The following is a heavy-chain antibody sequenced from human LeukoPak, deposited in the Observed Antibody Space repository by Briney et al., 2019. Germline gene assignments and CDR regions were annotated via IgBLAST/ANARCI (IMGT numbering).Heavy chain of an antibody. Sequence: GGSLRLSCAASGFTFSSYAMSWVRQAPEKGLEWVSGISGSGGSTYYADSVKGRFTISRDNSKNTLYLQMNSLRAEDTAVYYCAKDDDSTGYPSYYFDYWGQGTLVTVSS. CDR1: GFTFSSYA. J-gene: IGHJ4*02. D-gene: IGHD3-22*01. CDR3: AKDDDSTGYPSYYFDY. V-gene: IGHV3-23*01. CDR2: ISGSGGST.